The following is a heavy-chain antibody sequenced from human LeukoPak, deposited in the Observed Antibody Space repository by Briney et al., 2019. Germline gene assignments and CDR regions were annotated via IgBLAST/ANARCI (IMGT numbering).Heavy chain of an antibody. CDR2: ISYDGSNK. Sequence: GRSLRLSCAASGFTFSSYAMHWARQAPGKGLEWVAVISYDGSNKYYADSVKGRFTISRDNSKNTLYLQMNSLRAEDTAVYYCARGAEEWPDDYWGQGTLVTVSS. D-gene: IGHD3-3*01. J-gene: IGHJ4*02. CDR1: GFTFSSYA. CDR3: ARGAEEWPDDY. V-gene: IGHV3-30*04.